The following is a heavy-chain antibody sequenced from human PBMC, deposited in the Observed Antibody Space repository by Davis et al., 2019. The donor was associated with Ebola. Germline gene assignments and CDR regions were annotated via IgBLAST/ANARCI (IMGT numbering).Heavy chain of an antibody. D-gene: IGHD1-1*01. CDR1: GFPFRSYW. J-gene: IGHJ4*02. CDR3: ARGSTPTFDY. V-gene: IGHV3-74*01. Sequence: GESLKISCAASGFPFRSYWMHWVRHAPGKGLVWVSRVNVDGTTTSYADSVKGRFTISRHNSKNTLYLQMNSLRAEDTAVYYCARGSTPTFDYWGQGTLVTVSS. CDR2: VNVDGTTT.